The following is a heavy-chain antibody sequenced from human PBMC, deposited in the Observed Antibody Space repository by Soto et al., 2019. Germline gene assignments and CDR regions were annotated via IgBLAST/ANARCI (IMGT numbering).Heavy chain of an antibody. CDR1: GYTFTAYY. CDR3: ARGDRISRFGVINWLDP. Sequence: QVQLLQSGTEVKKPGASVKVSCKASGYTFTAYYIHWVRQAPGQGLEWMGWIIPDSGATKYTQKFQGRVTMTSEASINTAFLEVSRLRFDDTAVYFCARGDRISRFGVINWLDPWGQGTLVTVSS. V-gene: IGHV1-2*02. J-gene: IGHJ5*02. D-gene: IGHD3-3*01. CDR2: IIPDSGAT.